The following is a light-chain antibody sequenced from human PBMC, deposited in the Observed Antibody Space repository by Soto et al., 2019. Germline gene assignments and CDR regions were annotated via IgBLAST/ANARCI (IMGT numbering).Light chain of an antibody. J-gene: IGKJ1*01. Sequence: EIVLTQSPGTLSLSPGERATLYCRASQSVSSSYLAWYQQKPGQAPRLLIYGASSRPTGIPDRFSGSGSGTDFTLTISRLEPEDFAVYYCQQYGSSPQTFGQGTKVEI. CDR3: QQYGSSPQT. CDR1: QSVSSSY. V-gene: IGKV3-20*01. CDR2: GAS.